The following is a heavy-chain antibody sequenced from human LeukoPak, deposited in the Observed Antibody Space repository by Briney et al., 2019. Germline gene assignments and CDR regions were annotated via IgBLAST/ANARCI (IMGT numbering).Heavy chain of an antibody. V-gene: IGHV3-7*01. CDR1: GFTFSSYW. Sequence: SGGSLRLSCAASGFTFSSYWMSWVRQAPGKGLEWVANIKQDGSEKCYVDSVKGRFTISRDNAKNSLYLQMNSLRAEDTAVYYCARGGLELLADYWGQGTLVTVSS. J-gene: IGHJ4*02. CDR2: IKQDGSEK. D-gene: IGHD1-7*01. CDR3: ARGGLELLADY.